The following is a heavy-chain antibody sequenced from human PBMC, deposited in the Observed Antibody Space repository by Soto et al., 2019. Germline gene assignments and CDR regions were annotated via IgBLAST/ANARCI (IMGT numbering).Heavy chain of an antibody. J-gene: IGHJ4*02. CDR3: ASKYCPSTICYLFDN. D-gene: IGHD2-15*01. CDR1: GGSITSNHW. Sequence: SETLSLTCSVSGGSITSNHWWSWVRQAPGKGLEWIGEIFHRGTSHHNPSLESRVTLSVDKSKNQFSLTLTSVTAADTAVYYCASKYCPSTICYLFDNWGQGALVTVS. V-gene: IGHV4-4*02. CDR2: IFHRGTS.